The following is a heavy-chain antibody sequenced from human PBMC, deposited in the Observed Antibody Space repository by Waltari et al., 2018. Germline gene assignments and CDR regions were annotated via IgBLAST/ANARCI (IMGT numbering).Heavy chain of an antibody. J-gene: IGHJ3*02. CDR3: ARSPGYSPGAFDI. CDR1: GGPISSSSYY. D-gene: IGHD2-21*01. V-gene: IGHV4-39*07. CDR2: IYYSGST. Sequence: QLQLQESGPGLVKPSETLSLTCTVSGGPISSSSYYWGWIRQPPGKGLEWIGSIYYSGSTYYNPSLKSRVTISVDTSKNQFSLKLSSVTAADTAVYYCARSPGYSPGAFDIWGQGTMVTVSS.